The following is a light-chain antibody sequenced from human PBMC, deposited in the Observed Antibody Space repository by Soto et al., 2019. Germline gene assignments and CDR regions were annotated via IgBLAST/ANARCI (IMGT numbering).Light chain of an antibody. CDR1: QSVGSN. CDR2: GTS. CDR3: QQYNNWPYT. V-gene: IGKV3-15*01. J-gene: IGKJ2*01. Sequence: EIMMTQSPVTLSVSPGERAALSCRASQSVGSNFAWYQQRPGQPPRVLIYGTSTRATGVPARFSGSGSGTDFNLTISSLQSEDFAVYYCQQYNNWPYTFGQGTRLEIK.